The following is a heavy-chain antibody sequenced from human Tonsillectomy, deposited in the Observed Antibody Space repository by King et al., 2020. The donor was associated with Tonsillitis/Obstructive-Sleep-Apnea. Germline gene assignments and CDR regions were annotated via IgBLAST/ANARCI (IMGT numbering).Heavy chain of an antibody. V-gene: IGHV1-18*01. CDR3: AREGGPAVVDY. D-gene: IGHD6-25*01. Sequence: VQLVESGAEVKKPGASVKVSCKASGYTFTSYRITWVRQAPGQGLEWMGWITNYNGNTKYAQKFQGRVTMTTDTSTSTAYMELRSLRSDDTAVYYCAREGGPAVVDYWGQGTLVTVSS. CDR2: ITNYNGNT. CDR1: GYTFTSYR. J-gene: IGHJ4*02.